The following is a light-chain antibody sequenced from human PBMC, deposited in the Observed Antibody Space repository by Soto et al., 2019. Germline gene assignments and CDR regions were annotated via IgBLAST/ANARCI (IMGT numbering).Light chain of an antibody. CDR1: SSDVGNYNY. CDR2: EVN. Sequence: QSALTQPPSASGSPGQSVTISCIGTSSDVGNYNYVSWYQHHQGKAPKLMIFEVNKRPSGVPARFSGSKSDNKASLTISEPKAEDEADYYCSSCAVTKNYVFGSGTKVTVL. CDR3: SSCAVTKNYV. J-gene: IGLJ1*01. V-gene: IGLV2-8*01.